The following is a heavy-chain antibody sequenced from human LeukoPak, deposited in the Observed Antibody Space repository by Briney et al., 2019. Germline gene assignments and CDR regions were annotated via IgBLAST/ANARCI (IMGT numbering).Heavy chain of an antibody. CDR2: INPNSAGT. D-gene: IGHD2-2*02. CDR1: GYTFTGYY. J-gene: IGHJ3*02. CDR3: ARRCSSTSCYTHDAFDI. V-gene: IGHV1-2*02. Sequence: GASVKVSCKASGYTFTGYYMHWVRQAPGQGLGWMGWINPNSAGTNYAQKFQGRVTMTRDTSISTAYMELSRLRSDDTAVYYCARRCSSTSCYTHDAFDIWGQGTMVTVSS.